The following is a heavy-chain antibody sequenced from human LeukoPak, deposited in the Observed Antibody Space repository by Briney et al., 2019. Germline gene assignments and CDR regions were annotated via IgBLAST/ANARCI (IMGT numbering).Heavy chain of an antibody. Sequence: GGSLRLSCAASGFTFRNYNMNWVRQAPGKGLEWVSSISSDSADIYYADSVRGRFTISRDNGKNSLFLQKNSLRAEDTAVYYYARETGSGWYYFDYWGQGTLVTVSS. D-gene: IGHD6-13*01. CDR3: ARETGSGWYYFDY. CDR1: GFTFRNYN. J-gene: IGHJ4*02. CDR2: ISSDSADI. V-gene: IGHV3-21*04.